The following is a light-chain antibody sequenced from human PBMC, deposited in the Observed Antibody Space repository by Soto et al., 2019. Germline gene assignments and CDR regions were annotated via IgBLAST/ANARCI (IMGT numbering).Light chain of an antibody. CDR2: AAS. J-gene: IGKJ5*01. Sequence: DIQMTQSPSSLSASVGDRVTITCRASQSISSYLNWYQQKPGKAPKLLIYAASSLQSGVPSRFSGGESGTDFTLTISSLQPEDFATYYCQQSYSTPITVGQGTRLEIK. V-gene: IGKV1-39*01. CDR3: QQSYSTPIT. CDR1: QSISSY.